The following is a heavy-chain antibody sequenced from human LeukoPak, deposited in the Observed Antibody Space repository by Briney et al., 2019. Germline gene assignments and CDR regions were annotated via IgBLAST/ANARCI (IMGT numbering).Heavy chain of an antibody. Sequence: ASVKVSCKASNYTFIRYGITWVRQAPGQGLEWLGWISAYNGNTNYAQKLQGRVTMTTDTSTSTAYMELRSLRSDDTAVYYCARVLLTYYYDSSGYYYPYYFDYWGQGTLVTVSS. J-gene: IGHJ4*02. CDR3: ARVLLTYYYDSSGYYYPYYFDY. D-gene: IGHD3-22*01. V-gene: IGHV1-18*01. CDR1: NYTFIRYG. CDR2: ISAYNGNT.